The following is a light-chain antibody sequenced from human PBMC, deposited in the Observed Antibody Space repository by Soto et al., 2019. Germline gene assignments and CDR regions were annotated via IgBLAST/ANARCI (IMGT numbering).Light chain of an antibody. CDR1: QSISWW. Sequence: DIQMTQSPSTLSASVGDRVTITCRASQSISWWLAWYQQKPGKAPKLLIYKASTLESGVPSRFSGSGSGTEFTLTISSLQPDDFATYYCQQYNSYLSTFGQGTKLEIK. J-gene: IGKJ2*01. CDR2: KAS. CDR3: QQYNSYLST. V-gene: IGKV1-5*03.